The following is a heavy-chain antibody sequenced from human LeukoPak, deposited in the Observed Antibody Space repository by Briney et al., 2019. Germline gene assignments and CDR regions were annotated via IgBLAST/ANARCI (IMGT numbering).Heavy chain of an antibody. CDR1: GLTSVVF. CDR2: ISSSGSTI. J-gene: IGHJ4*02. Sequence: GGPLKPSWAAPGLTSVVFEINWFGKLQGRGWEGVPSISSSGSTIYYADSVKGRFTISRDNAKNSLYLQMNSLRAEDTAVYYCARDRPLIVGATRAFDYWGQGTLVTVSS. D-gene: IGHD1-26*01. CDR3: ARDRPLIVGATRAFDY. V-gene: IGHV3-48*03.